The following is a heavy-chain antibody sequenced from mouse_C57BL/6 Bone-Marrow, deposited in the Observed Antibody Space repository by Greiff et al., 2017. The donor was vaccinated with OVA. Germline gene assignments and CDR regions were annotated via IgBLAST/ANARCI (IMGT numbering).Heavy chain of an antibody. CDR1: GYTFTDYY. J-gene: IGHJ3*01. CDR3: ARGGYDYDVAWFAY. Sequence: VQLQQSGPELVKPGASVKISCKASGYTFTDYYMNWVKQSHGKSLEWIGDINPNNGGTSYNQKFKGKATLTVDKSSSTAYMELRSLTSEDSAVYYCARGGYDYDVAWFAYWGQGTLVTVSA. D-gene: IGHD2-4*01. CDR2: INPNNGGT. V-gene: IGHV1-26*01.